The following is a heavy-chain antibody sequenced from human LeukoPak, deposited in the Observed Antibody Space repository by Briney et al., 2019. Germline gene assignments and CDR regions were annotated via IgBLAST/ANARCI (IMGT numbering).Heavy chain of an antibody. V-gene: IGHV1-18*01. J-gene: IGHJ6*03. Sequence: ASVKVSCKESVYTLSSDITSWVRHALQQRGGCVGCISAFNGNTNYAQKLQGRVTMTTDTSTSTAYMELRSLRSDDTAVYYCARRGGGDLFGQWVNYYYYMDVWGKGTTVTVSS. D-gene: IGHD2-21*01. CDR3: ARRGGGDLFGQWVNYYYYMDV. CDR1: VYTLSSDI. CDR2: ISAFNGNT.